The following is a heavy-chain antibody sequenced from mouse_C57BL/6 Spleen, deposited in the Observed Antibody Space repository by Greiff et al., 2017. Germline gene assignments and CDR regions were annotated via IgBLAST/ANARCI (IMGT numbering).Heavy chain of an antibody. CDR3: ARKYYNGSSWDY. V-gene: IGHV2-9-1*01. Sequence: QVQLQQSGPGLVAPSQCLSITCTASGFTLTSYAISWVRQPPGKGLEWLGVIWTGGGTNYNSALKSRLSISTDNSKSQVYIKMSSLQTEDTAGYYCARKYYNGSSWDYWGQGTTLTVSS. CDR1: GFTLTSYA. CDR2: IWTGGGT. J-gene: IGHJ2*01. D-gene: IGHD1-1*01.